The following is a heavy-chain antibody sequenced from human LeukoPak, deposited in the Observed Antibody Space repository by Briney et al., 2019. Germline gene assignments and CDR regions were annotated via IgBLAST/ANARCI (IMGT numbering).Heavy chain of an antibody. CDR2: INHSGST. CDR1: GGSFSGYY. D-gene: IGHD6-19*01. V-gene: IGHV4-34*01. Sequence: SETLSLTCAVYGGSFSGYYWSWIRQPPGKGLEWIGEINHSGSTNYNPSLKSRVTISVDTSKNQFSLKLSSVTAADTAVYYCARRYSSGWYALFDYWGQGTLVTVSS. CDR3: ARRYSSGWYALFDY. J-gene: IGHJ4*02.